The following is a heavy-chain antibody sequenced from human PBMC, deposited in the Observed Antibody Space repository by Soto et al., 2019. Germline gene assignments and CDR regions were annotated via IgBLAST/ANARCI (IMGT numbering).Heavy chain of an antibody. CDR3: ARDLSGFWSGYHAGFDY. Sequence: GGSLRLSCAASGFTFSSYAMHWVRQAPGKGLEWVAVISYDGSNKYYADSVKGRFTISRDNSKNTLYLQMNSLRAEDTAVYYCARDLSGFWSGYHAGFDYWGQGT. D-gene: IGHD3-3*01. CDR2: ISYDGSNK. CDR1: GFTFSSYA. J-gene: IGHJ4*02. V-gene: IGHV3-30-3*01.